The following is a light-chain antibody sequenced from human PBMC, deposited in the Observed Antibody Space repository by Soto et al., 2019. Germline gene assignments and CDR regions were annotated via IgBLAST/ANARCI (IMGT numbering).Light chain of an antibody. J-gene: IGKJ2*01. CDR1: QSISSY. CDR2: EAS. CDR3: PQGSHLASYH. V-gene: IGKV3-11*01. Sequence: EIVLTQSPATLSLSPGERVTLSCRASQSISSYLAWYQQKPGQAPRLLIYEASNRATGIPARFSGRGFGTGFSLTISRLEPEGPGGYFRPQGSHLASYHFCQGTKVDIK.